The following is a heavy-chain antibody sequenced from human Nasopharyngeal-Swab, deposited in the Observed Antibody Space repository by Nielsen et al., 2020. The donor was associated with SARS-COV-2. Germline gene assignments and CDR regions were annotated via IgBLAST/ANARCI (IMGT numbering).Heavy chain of an antibody. V-gene: IGHV4-34*01. Sequence: WIRQPPGKGLEWIGEINHSGSTNYNPSLKSRVTISVDTSKNQFSLKLSSVTAAGTAVYYCAGSQDILTGYFWGQGTLVTVS. D-gene: IGHD3-9*01. J-gene: IGHJ4*02. CDR3: AGSQDILTGYF. CDR2: INHSGST.